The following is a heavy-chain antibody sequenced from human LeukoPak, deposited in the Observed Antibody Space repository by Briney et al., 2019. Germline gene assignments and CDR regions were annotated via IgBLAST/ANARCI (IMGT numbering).Heavy chain of an antibody. J-gene: IGHJ4*02. CDR3: ARLSNYYGSGSNDY. V-gene: IGHV3-53*01. Sequence: GGSLRLSCAASGFTVSSNYMSWVRQAPGKGLEWVSVIYSGGSTYYADSVKGRLTISRDNSKNTLYLQMNSLRAEDTAVYYCARLSNYYGSGSNDYWGQGTLVTVSS. D-gene: IGHD3-10*01. CDR2: IYSGGST. CDR1: GFTVSSNY.